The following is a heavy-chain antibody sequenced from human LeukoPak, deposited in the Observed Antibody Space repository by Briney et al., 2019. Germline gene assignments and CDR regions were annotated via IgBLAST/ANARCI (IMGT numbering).Heavy chain of an antibody. CDR2: ISSSGSTI. Sequence: GGSLRLSCAASGFTFSSYEMNWVRQAPGKGLEWVSYISSSGSTIYYADSVKGRFTISRDNAKNSLYLQMNSLRAEDTPVYYCARDLLIGDYYYYMDVWGKGTTVTVSS. J-gene: IGHJ6*03. CDR1: GFTFSSYE. CDR3: ARDLLIGDYYYYMDV. V-gene: IGHV3-48*03. D-gene: IGHD2-15*01.